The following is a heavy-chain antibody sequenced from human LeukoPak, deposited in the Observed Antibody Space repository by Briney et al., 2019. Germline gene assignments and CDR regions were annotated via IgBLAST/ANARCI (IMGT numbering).Heavy chain of an antibody. CDR1: GFTFSSYS. V-gene: IGHV3-48*04. CDR3: ARDGLYYYDSSGYLNWFDP. J-gene: IGHJ5*02. D-gene: IGHD3-22*01. Sequence: GGSLRLSCAASGFTFSSYSMNWVRQAPGKGLEWVSYISSSSSTIYYADSVKGRFTISRDNAKNSLYLQMNSLRAEDTAVYYCARDGLYYYDSSGYLNWFDPWGQGTLVTVSS. CDR2: ISSSSSTI.